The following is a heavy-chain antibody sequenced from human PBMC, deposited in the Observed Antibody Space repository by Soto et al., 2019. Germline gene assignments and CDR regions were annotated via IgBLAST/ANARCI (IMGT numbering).Heavy chain of an antibody. CDR2: IWYDGSNK. J-gene: IGHJ5*02. D-gene: IGHD3-10*01. Sequence: QVQLVESGGGVVQPGRSLRLSWAASGFTFSSYGMHWVRLAPGKGLEWVAVIWYDGSNKYYADSVKGRFTISRDNSKNTLHLQMNSLRAEDTAVYYCARESTGSYISWFDPWGQGTLVNVSS. CDR3: ARESTGSYISWFDP. CDR1: GFTFSSYG. V-gene: IGHV3-33*01.